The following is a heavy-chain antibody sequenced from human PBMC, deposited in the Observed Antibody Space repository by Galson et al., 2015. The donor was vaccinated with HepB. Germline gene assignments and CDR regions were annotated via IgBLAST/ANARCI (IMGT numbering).Heavy chain of an antibody. CDR3: ARGEGVVRTHAFDI. D-gene: IGHD2-15*01. J-gene: IGHJ3*02. Sequence: CAISGDSVSSNSATWNWIRQSPSRGLEWLGRTCFRSKWYNDYALSVKSRITINPDTSKNQFSLQLNSVTPEDTAVYYCARGEGVVRTHAFDIWDQGTMVTVSS. CDR2: TCFRSKWYN. CDR1: GDSVSSNSAT. V-gene: IGHV6-1*01.